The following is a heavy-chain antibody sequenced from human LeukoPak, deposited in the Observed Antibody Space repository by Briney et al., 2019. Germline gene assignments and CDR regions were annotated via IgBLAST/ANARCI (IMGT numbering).Heavy chain of an antibody. J-gene: IGHJ6*03. CDR3: ARDREYCSGGSCYRWSYYYYMDV. V-gene: IGHV1-46*01. CDR1: GYTFTSYY. Sequence: ASVKVSCKASGYTFTSYYMHWVRQAPGQGLEWMGIINPSGGSTSYAQKFQGRVTMTRDTSTSTVYMELSRLRSDDTAVYYCARDREYCSGGSCYRWSYYYYMDVWGKGTTVTISS. CDR2: INPSGGST. D-gene: IGHD2-15*01.